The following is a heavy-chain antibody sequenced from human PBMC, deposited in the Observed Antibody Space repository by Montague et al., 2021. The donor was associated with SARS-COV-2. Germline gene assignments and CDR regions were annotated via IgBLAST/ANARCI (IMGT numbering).Heavy chain of an antibody. V-gene: IGHV4-59*02. Sequence: SETPSLTCTVSGASVGSSDWGWIRQSPGKGLEWIGYFYSVGSTDYNPSLKSRVTISVDTSKNQFSLKLSSVAAADTAVYYCASLTLGYCSSTSCYSDWFDPWGQGTLVTVSS. CDR1: GASVGSSD. CDR3: ASLTLGYCSSTSCYSDWFDP. CDR2: FYSVGST. D-gene: IGHD2-2*02. J-gene: IGHJ5*02.